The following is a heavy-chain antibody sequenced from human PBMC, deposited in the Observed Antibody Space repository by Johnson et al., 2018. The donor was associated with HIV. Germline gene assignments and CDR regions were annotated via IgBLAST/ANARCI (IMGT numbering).Heavy chain of an antibody. V-gene: IGHV3-33*01. CDR1: GFTFSTYG. CDR3: ARVSTVVTGDAFDI. D-gene: IGHD4-23*01. J-gene: IGHJ3*02. Sequence: QVQLVESGGGVVQPGRSLRLSCAASGFTFSTYGMHWVRQAPGKGLEWVAVMWYDGSNNYYADSVKGRFTISRDNSKNTLYLQMNSLRAEDTAVYYCARVSTVVTGDAFDIWGQGTMVTVSS. CDR2: MWYDGSNN.